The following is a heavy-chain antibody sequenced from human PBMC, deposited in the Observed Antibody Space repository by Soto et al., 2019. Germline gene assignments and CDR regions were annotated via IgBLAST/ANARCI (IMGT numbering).Heavy chain of an antibody. CDR3: ARTYGSGLPGGNWFDP. CDR2: IYTSGST. Sequence: QVQLQESGPGLVKPSETLSLTCTVSGGSISSYYWSWIRQPAGKGREWIGRIYTSGSTNYNPSLKSRVTMSVDTSKNQFSLKLSSVTAADTAVYYCARTYGSGLPGGNWFDPWGQGTLVTVSS. J-gene: IGHJ5*02. V-gene: IGHV4-4*07. D-gene: IGHD3-10*01. CDR1: GGSISSYY.